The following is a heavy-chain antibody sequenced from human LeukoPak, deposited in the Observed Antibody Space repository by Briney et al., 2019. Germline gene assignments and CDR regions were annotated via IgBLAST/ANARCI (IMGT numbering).Heavy chain of an antibody. Sequence: GGSLRLSCAASGFTFSSYAMSWVRQAPGKGLECVSTTSGGGGSTYYADSVKGRFTISRDNSKNTLYLRMNSLRAEDTAVYYCARTLSRGAFDIWGQGTMVTVSS. CDR3: ARTLSRGAFDI. D-gene: IGHD1-26*01. J-gene: IGHJ3*02. V-gene: IGHV3-23*01. CDR1: GFTFSSYA. CDR2: TSGGGGST.